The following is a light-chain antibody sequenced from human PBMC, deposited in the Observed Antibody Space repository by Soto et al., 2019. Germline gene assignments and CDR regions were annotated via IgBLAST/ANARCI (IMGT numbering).Light chain of an antibody. Sequence: EIVMTQSPATLSLSPGEGATLSCRASQSINTYLAWFQQKPGQAPRLLIYGASTRATGIPARFSGSGSGTEFTLTISSLQSEDFAVYYCQQYNNRPPWTFGQGTKVDIK. V-gene: IGKV3-15*01. CDR1: QSINTY. CDR2: GAS. CDR3: QQYNNRPPWT. J-gene: IGKJ1*01.